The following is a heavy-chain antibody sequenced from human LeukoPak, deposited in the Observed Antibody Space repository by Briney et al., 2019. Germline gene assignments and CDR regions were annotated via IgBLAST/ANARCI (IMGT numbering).Heavy chain of an antibody. D-gene: IGHD1-26*01. CDR1: GYTFTSYY. CDR3: AREVGATSFDY. J-gene: IGHJ4*02. CDR2: INPSGGGT. V-gene: IGHV1-46*01. Sequence: ASVQVSCQASGYTFTSYYMHWVRQAPGQGLEWMGIINPSGGGTSYAQKFQGRVTMTTDTSTSTVYMELSSLRSEDTAVYYCAREVGATSFDYWGQGTLVTVSS.